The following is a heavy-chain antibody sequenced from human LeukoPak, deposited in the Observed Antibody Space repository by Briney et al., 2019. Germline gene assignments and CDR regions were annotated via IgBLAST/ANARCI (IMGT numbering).Heavy chain of an antibody. V-gene: IGHV4-39*01. CDR3: ARPATGTTHGRDY. D-gene: IGHD1/OR15-1a*01. CDR1: GGSISSSSYY. CDR2: IYYSGST. Sequence: SETLSLTCTVSGGSISSSSYYWGWIRQPPGKGLEWIGSIYYSGSTYYNPSLKSRVTISIDTSKNQFSLKLSSVTTADTAVYYCARPATGTTHGRDYWGQGTLVTVSS. J-gene: IGHJ4*02.